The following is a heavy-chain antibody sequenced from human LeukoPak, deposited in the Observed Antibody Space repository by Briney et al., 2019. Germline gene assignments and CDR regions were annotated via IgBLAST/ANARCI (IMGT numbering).Heavy chain of an antibody. V-gene: IGHV3-20*04. CDR1: GFTFDDYG. Sequence: GGSLRLSCVASGFTFDDYGMSWVRQAPGKGLEWVSGINWNGGSTGYADSVKGRFTISRDNAKNSLYLQMNSLRAEDTALYYCARDYGDYGFGQGGYWGRGTLVTVSS. CDR2: INWNGGST. CDR3: ARDYGDYGFGQGGY. J-gene: IGHJ4*02. D-gene: IGHD4-17*01.